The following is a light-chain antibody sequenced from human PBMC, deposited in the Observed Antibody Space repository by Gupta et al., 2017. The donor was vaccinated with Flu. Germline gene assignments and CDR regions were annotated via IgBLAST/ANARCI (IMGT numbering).Light chain of an antibody. V-gene: IGLV6-57*03. Sequence: NFMMTQPHSVSASPGKTVTISCTRGRGSIASNYVQWYQQRPGSAPATVIFEDDQRSSGVPDRFSASIDISSNSASLTISGLKTEDEARYYCQSYDSDNHLVFGGGTKLTVL. CDR1: RGSIASNY. CDR2: EDD. CDR3: QSYDSDNHLV. J-gene: IGLJ2*01.